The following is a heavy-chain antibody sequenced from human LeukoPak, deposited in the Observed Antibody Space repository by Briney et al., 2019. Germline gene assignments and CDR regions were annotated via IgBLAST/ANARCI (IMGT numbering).Heavy chain of an antibody. Sequence: GGSLRLSCAASGFTLSSYAMSWVRQAPGKGLEWVALIASDGSYKYYADSVKGRFTISRDNSKNTLYLQMNSLRAEDTAVYYCAREATVVAGTFYYYMDVWGKGTTVTVSS. CDR1: GFTLSSYA. CDR2: IASDGSYK. J-gene: IGHJ6*03. D-gene: IGHD6-19*01. CDR3: AREATVVAGTFYYYMDV. V-gene: IGHV3-30*04.